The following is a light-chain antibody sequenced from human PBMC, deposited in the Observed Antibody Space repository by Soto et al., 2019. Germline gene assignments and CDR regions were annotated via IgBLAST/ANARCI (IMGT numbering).Light chain of an antibody. CDR1: QSVNSNY. J-gene: IGKJ1*01. CDR2: GAS. V-gene: IGKV3-20*01. CDR3: QQYGSSPKT. Sequence: EIVLTQSPGTLSLSPGERATLSCRASQSVNSNYLAWYQQKPGQAPRLLIYGASSRATGIPDRFSGNGSGTDFTLTISRQEPEDFAVYYCQQYGSSPKTFGQGTKVEIK.